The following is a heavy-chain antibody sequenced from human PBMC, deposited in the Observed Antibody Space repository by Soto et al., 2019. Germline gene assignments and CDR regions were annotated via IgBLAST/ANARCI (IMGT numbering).Heavy chain of an antibody. J-gene: IGHJ4*02. D-gene: IGHD1-26*01. CDR3: AKYSGSYYVPLDY. CDR1: GGSISSGGYY. CDR2: IYYSGST. Sequence: QVQLQESGPGLVKPSQTLSLTCTVSGGSISSGGYYWSGIRQHPGKGLEWIGYIYYSGSTYYNPSPKRRVTISVDTTKNQFALKLSSVTAGDTAVDYGAKYSGSYYVPLDYWGQGTLVTVSS. V-gene: IGHV4-31*03.